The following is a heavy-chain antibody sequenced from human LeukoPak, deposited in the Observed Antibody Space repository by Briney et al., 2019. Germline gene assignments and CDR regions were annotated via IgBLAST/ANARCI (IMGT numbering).Heavy chain of an antibody. D-gene: IGHD6-13*01. Sequence: GGSLRLSCAASGFTFSSYEMNWVRQAPGKGLAWVSYISSSGSTIYYADSVKGRFTISRDNAKNSLYLQMNSLRAEDTAVYYCARDYVSSSWYPFLDYCYYGMDVWGQGTTVTVSS. V-gene: IGHV3-48*03. J-gene: IGHJ6*02. CDR2: ISSSGSTI. CDR3: ARDYVSSSWYPFLDYCYYGMDV. CDR1: GFTFSSYE.